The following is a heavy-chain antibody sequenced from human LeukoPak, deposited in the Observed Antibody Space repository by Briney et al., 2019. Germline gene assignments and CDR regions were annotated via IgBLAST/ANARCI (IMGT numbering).Heavy chain of an antibody. CDR3: AKGGAAGKFPADY. D-gene: IGHD6-13*01. CDR2: ISWNSGSI. J-gene: IGHJ4*02. Sequence: GRSLRLSCAASGFTFDDYAMHWVRQAPGEGLEWVSGISWNSGSIGYADPVKGRFTISRDNAKNSLYLQMNSLRAEDTALYYCAKGGAAGKFPADYWGQGTLVTVSS. CDR1: GFTFDDYA. V-gene: IGHV3-9*01.